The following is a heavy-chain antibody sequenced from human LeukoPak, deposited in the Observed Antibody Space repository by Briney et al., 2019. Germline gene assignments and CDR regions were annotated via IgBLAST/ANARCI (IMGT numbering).Heavy chain of an antibody. CDR3: ARAVGYYYYGMDV. CDR1: GFTFSSYA. CDR2: ISGSGGST. V-gene: IGHV3-23*01. Sequence: GGSLRLSCAASGFTFSSYAMSWVRQAPGKGLEWVSAISGSGGSTYYADSVKGRFTISRDNSKNTLYLQMNSLRAEDTAVYYCARAVGYYYYGMDVWGQGTTVTVSS. J-gene: IGHJ6*02.